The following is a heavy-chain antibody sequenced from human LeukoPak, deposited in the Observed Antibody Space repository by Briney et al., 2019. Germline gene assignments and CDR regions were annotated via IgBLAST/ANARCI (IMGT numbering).Heavy chain of an antibody. CDR2: IYCSGST. CDR1: GGSISSGGYY. V-gene: IGHV4-31*03. Sequence: SQTLSLTCTVSGGSISSGGYYWSWIRQHPGKGLEWIGYIYCSGSTYYNPSLKRRVTISVDTSKNQFSLKLSSVTAADTAVYYCARVLIASCCFDPWGQGTLVTVSS. CDR3: ARVLIASCCFDP. D-gene: IGHD2-2*01. J-gene: IGHJ5*02.